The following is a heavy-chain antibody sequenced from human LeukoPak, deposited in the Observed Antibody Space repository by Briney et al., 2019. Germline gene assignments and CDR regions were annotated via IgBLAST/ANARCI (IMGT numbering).Heavy chain of an antibody. Sequence: SETLSLTCTVSGGSMTSYYWSWIRQPPGKGLEWIGYIYYSGDTNYNPSLKSRVTISVDTSKNQFSLKLSSVTAADTAVYYCARPDSNDYYGALGFDIWGQGTMVTVSS. D-gene: IGHD3-22*01. CDR3: ARPDSNDYYGALGFDI. CDR1: GGSMTSYY. CDR2: IYYSGDT. V-gene: IGHV4-59*08. J-gene: IGHJ3*02.